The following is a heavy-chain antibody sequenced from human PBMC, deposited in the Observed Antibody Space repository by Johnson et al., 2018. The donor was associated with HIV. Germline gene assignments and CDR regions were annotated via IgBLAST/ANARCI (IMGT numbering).Heavy chain of an antibody. CDR1: GFTFGNYA. J-gene: IGHJ3*02. V-gene: IGHV3-23*04. D-gene: IGHD1-26*01. CDR3: VRGNDGSYFSDAFDI. Sequence: VQLVESGGGFVQPGRSLRLSCAASGFTFGNYAMNWVRQAPGKGLEWVSGINTGGSTFYPDSVKGRFTISSDNSKSPLYLQIDSLGAEDTAVYHCVRGNDGSYFSDAFDIWGQGEMVTVSS. CDR2: INTGGST.